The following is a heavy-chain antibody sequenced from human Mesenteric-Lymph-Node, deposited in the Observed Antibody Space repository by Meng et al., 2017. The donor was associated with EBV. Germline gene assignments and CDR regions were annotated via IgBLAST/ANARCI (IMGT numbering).Heavy chain of an antibody. Sequence: LTASGPTCVQPTQTLTLHCTFSGFSLSSCGVGVGWIRQPPGKALEWVAAIYSDEDKRYSPSLKSRLTITKDTSKNQVVLIMANMDPVDTATYYCAQKEGVIDVGYVYWGQGILVTVFS. J-gene: IGHJ4*02. D-gene: IGHD3-16*02. CDR2: IYSDEDK. CDR3: AQKEGVIDVGYVY. V-gene: IGHV2-5*02. CDR1: GFSLSSCGVG.